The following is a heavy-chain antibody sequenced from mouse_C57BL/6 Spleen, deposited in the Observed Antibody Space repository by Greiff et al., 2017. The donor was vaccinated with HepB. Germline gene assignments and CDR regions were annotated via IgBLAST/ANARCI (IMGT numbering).Heavy chain of an antibody. J-gene: IGHJ2*01. CDR2: IDPSDSYT. V-gene: IGHV1-69*01. CDR3: ARQKDITTVFDY. Sequence: QVQLQQSGAELVMPGASVKLSCKASGYTFTSYWMHWVKQRPGQGLEWIGEIDPSDSYTNYNQKFKGKSTLTVDKSSSTAYMQLSSLTSEDSAVYYCARQKDITTVFDYWGQGTTLTVSS. D-gene: IGHD1-1*01. CDR1: GYTFTSYW.